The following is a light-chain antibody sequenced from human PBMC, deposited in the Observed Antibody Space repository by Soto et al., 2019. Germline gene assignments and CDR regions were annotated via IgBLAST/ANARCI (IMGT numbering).Light chain of an antibody. J-gene: IGKJ5*01. Sequence: DIVMTQSPDSLAVSLGERATINCKSSQSVLYSSNNMNYLAWYQQKPGQPPKLLIYWASTRESGVPDRFSGSGSGTDFTLTISSLQAEAVAVYYCQQYYSTPPITFGQGTRLEIK. CDR1: QSVLYSSNNMNY. V-gene: IGKV4-1*01. CDR2: WAS. CDR3: QQYYSTPPIT.